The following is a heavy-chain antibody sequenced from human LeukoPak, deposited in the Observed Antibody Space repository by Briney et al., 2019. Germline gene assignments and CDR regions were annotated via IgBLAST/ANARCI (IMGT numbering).Heavy chain of an antibody. CDR2: ISGSGGST. CDR1: GFTFSSYA. J-gene: IGHJ4*02. CDR3: AKLSAMVRGVIIKGSYYFDY. V-gene: IGHV3-23*01. Sequence: GGSLRLSCAASGFTFSSYAMSWVRQAPGKGLEWVSAISGSGGSTYYADSVKGRFTISRDNSKNTLYLQMNSLRAEDTAVYYCAKLSAMVRGVIIKGSYYFDYWGQGTLVNVSS. D-gene: IGHD3-10*01.